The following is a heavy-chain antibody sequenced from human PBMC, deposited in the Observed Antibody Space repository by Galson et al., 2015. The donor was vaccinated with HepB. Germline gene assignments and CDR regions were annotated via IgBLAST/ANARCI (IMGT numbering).Heavy chain of an antibody. D-gene: IGHD3-3*01. CDR3: ARLGDFWSGYYTGDY. CDR1: GYTFTSYG. V-gene: IGHV1-18*01. CDR2: ISAYNGNT. Sequence: SVKVSCKASGYTFTSYGINWVRQAPGQGLEWMGWISAYNGNTNYAQKLQGRVTMTTDTSTSTAYMELRSLRSDDTAVYYCARLGDFWSGYYTGDYWGQGTLVTVSS. J-gene: IGHJ4*02.